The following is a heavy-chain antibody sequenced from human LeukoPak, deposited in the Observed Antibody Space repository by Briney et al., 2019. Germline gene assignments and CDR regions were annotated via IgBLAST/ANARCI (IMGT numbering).Heavy chain of an antibody. V-gene: IGHV3-30*02. CDR2: IRYDGSNK. J-gene: IGHJ4*02. D-gene: IGHD3-3*01. CDR1: GFTFSSYG. Sequence: GGSLRLSCAASGFTFSSYGMHWVRQAPGKGLEWVAFIRYDGSNKYYADSVKGRFTISRDNSKNTLYLQMNSLRAEDTAVYYCAKLGVPYDFWSGYLTLTDYWGQGTLVTVSS. CDR3: AKLGVPYDFWSGYLTLTDY.